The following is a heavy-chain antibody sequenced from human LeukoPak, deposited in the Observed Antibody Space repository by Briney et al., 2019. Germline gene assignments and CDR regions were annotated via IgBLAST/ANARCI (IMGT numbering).Heavy chain of an antibody. Sequence: QSGGSLRLSCAASGFTFSSYWMSWVRQAPGKGLEWVANIKQDGSGKYYVDSVKGRFTISRDNAKNSLYLQMNSLRAEDTAVYYCARDYYYDSSGYYYYYYMDVWGKGTTVTVSS. CDR2: IKQDGSGK. V-gene: IGHV3-7*01. D-gene: IGHD3-22*01. J-gene: IGHJ6*03. CDR3: ARDYYYDSSGYYYYYYMDV. CDR1: GFTFSSYW.